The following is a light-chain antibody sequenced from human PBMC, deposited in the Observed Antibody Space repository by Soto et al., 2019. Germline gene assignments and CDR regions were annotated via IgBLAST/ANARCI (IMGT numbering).Light chain of an antibody. V-gene: IGLV1-51*02. Sequence: QSVLTQPPSVSAAPGQKVTISCSGSSSNIGNNYVSWYQQLPGTAPKLLIYENNKRPSGIPDRFSGSRSGTSATLGITGLQTGDEADYYCGTWDWSRSAYVFGTGTKVTV. CDR3: GTWDWSRSAYV. CDR2: ENN. CDR1: SSNIGNNY. J-gene: IGLJ1*01.